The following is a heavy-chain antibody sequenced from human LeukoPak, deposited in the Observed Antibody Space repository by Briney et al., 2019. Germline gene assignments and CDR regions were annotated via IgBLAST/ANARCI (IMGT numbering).Heavy chain of an antibody. Sequence: SVQVSCKASGYTFTSYYMHWVRPAPGQGLEWMGIINPSGGSTSYAQKFQGRVTMTRDTSTSTVYMELSSLRSEDTAVYYCARDRKELWFGEGYWGQRTLGSASS. D-gene: IGHD3-10*01. V-gene: IGHV1-46*01. J-gene: IGHJ4*02. CDR3: ARDRKELWFGEGY. CDR1: GYTFTSYY. CDR2: INPSGGST.